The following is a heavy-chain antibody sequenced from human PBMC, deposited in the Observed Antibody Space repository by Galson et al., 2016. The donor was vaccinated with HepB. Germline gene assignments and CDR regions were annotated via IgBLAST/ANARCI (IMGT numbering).Heavy chain of an antibody. D-gene: IGHD2-15*01. CDR1: GFTFGDYY. Sequence: SLRLSCAASGFTFGDYYMTWIRQAPGKGLEWVSDISDNAAGTKYADSVKGRFTISRDNSKNTVYLQMNSLRGEDTAPYYCAKRMSYSYYYAMDIWGQGTPVPFS. CDR3: AKRMSYSYYYAMDI. V-gene: IGHV3-23*01. CDR2: ISDNAAGT. J-gene: IGHJ6*02.